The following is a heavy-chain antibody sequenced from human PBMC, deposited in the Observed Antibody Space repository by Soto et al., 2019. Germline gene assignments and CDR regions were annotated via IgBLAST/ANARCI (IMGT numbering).Heavy chain of an antibody. J-gene: IGHJ6*02. V-gene: IGHV4-34*01. D-gene: IGHD3-10*01. CDR1: GGSFSGYY. Sequence: SETLSLTCAVYGGSFSGYYWSWIRQPPGKGLEWIGEINHSGSTNYNPSLKSRVTISVDTSKNQFSLKLSSVTAADTAVYYCARGNYYGSGSYFPYYYYYGMDVWGQGTTVTVSS. CDR2: INHSGST. CDR3: ARGNYYGSGSYFPYYYYYGMDV.